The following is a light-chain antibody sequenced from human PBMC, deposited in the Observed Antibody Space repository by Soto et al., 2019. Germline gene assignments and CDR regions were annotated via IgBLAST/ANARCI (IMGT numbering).Light chain of an antibody. J-gene: IGKJ1*01. V-gene: IGKV1-39*01. CDR3: QQSYSTPWP. Sequence: DIQMTQSPSSLSASVGDRVTITCRASQSISSYLHWYQQKPGKAPKLLIYAASSLQSGVPSRFSRSQSGTEFTLTISSLQPEDFATYYCQQSYSTPWPFGQGTKVEIK. CDR2: AAS. CDR1: QSISSY.